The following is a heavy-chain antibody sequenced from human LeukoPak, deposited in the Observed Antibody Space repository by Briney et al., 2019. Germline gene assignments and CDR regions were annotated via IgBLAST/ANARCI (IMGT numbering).Heavy chain of an antibody. CDR2: ISSTGHTI. Sequence: GGSLRLSCAASGFTFSTYSMNWVRQAPGKGLEWLSYISSTGHTIYSADSVKGRFTISRDNAKNSLFLQMNSLRDEDTSVYYCARGGYCSGSNCFANAFDIWGQGTMVTVSS. D-gene: IGHD2-2*01. CDR3: ARGGYCSGSNCFANAFDI. J-gene: IGHJ3*02. V-gene: IGHV3-48*02. CDR1: GFTFSTYS.